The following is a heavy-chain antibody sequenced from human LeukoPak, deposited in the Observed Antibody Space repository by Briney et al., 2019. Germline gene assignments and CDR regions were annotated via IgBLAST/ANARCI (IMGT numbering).Heavy chain of an antibody. CDR2: ISGSGGST. CDR3: ALATGGYNNN. Sequence: PGGSLRLSCAASGFTFSSYAMSWVRQAPGKGLEWVSGISGSGGSTYYADSVKGRFTISRDNSKNTLYLQMNSLRAEDTAVYYCALATGGYNNNWGQGTLVTVSS. D-gene: IGHD3-9*01. V-gene: IGHV3-23*01. J-gene: IGHJ4*02. CDR1: GFTFSSYA.